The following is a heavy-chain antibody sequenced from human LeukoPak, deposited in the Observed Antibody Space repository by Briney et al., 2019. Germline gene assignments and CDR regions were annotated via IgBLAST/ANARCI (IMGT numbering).Heavy chain of an antibody. CDR3: ARVSRVSNWSGYPDYYYMDV. V-gene: IGHV1-18*01. J-gene: IGHJ6*03. Sequence: ASVTVSCKASGYSFTSYGLTWVRQAPGQGLEWMGWISAYNGNTNYAQKLQGRVTMTTDTSTSTAYMELRSLRSDDTAVYYCARVSRVSNWSGYPDYYYMDVWGKGTTVTVSS. CDR1: GYSFTSYG. CDR2: ISAYNGNT. D-gene: IGHD3-3*01.